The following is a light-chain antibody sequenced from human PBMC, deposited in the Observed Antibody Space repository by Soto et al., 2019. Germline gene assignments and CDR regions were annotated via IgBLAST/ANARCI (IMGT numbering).Light chain of an antibody. CDR2: RAS. CDR1: QSVNNNY. V-gene: IGKV3-20*01. J-gene: IGKJ1*01. CDR3: HQYNGWPRT. Sequence: EIVLTQSPGTLSLSPGERATLSCRASQSVNNNYVAWYQQKPGQAPRLLIFRASNKATGIPDRFSGSGSGTEFTLTITSLQSEDFAVYYCHQYNGWPRTFGQGTKVDIK.